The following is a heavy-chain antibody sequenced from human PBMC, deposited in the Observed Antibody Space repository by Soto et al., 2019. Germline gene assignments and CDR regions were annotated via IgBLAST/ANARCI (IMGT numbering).Heavy chain of an antibody. CDR2: ISGSGTTA. J-gene: IGHJ3*02. D-gene: IGHD6-19*01. V-gene: IGHV3-23*01. Sequence: EVQLLESGGGLVQPGGSLRLSCAASGFIFSSYAMSWVRQAPGKGLEWVSAISGSGTTAYYADSVKGRFTFSRDNSKKTKYPQMNSLRAEDTAVYYCAKTTDGWFSAFEIWGQGTMVTVSS. CDR1: GFIFSSYA. CDR3: AKTTDGWFSAFEI.